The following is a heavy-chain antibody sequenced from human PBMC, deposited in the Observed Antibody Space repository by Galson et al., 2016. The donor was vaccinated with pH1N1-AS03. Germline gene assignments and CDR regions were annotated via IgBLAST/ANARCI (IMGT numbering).Heavy chain of an antibody. D-gene: IGHD4-23*01. CDR2: ISGSGETT. CDR1: GFNFRKFA. V-gene: IGHV3-23*01. Sequence: SLRLSCAPSGFNFRKFAMAWVRQAPGQGLEWISAISGSGETTKSADAVKGRFIVSRDNYTDTLYFQMSSLRVEHTAIYYCAKFGGGGWFLITQYDCWGQGTLVTVSS. CDR3: AKFGGGGWFLITQYDC. J-gene: IGHJ4*02.